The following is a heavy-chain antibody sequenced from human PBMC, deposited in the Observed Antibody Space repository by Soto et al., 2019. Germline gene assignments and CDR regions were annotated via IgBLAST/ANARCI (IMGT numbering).Heavy chain of an antibody. CDR2: IKQDGSEK. CDR1: GLTFSSYW. CDR3: AKDSSGYLMAFDI. J-gene: IGHJ3*02. Sequence: GGSLRLSCVASGLTFSSYWMIWVRQAPGKGLEWVANIKQDGSEKYYVDSVKDRFTISRDNAKNSLYLQMNSLRAEDTALYYCAKDSSGYLMAFDIWGQGTTVTVSS. V-gene: IGHV3-7*03. D-gene: IGHD3-22*01.